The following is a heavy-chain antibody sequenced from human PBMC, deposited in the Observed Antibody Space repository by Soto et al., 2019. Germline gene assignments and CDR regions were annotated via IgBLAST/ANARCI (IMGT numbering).Heavy chain of an antibody. J-gene: IGHJ4*02. Sequence: SETLSLTCTVSGGSTSSSSGYYWGWIRQPPGKGLEWIGSVDYSGNTYYNLSLQSRVTISADTSKNQFSLKVNSVTAADTAVYYCARDSGIHRIINWGQGTLVTVSS. D-gene: IGHD6-19*01. CDR2: VDYSGNT. V-gene: IGHV4-39*01. CDR3: ARDSGIHRIIN. CDR1: GGSTSSSSGYY.